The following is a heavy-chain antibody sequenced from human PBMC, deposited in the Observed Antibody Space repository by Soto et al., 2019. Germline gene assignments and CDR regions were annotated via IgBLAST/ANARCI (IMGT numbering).Heavy chain of an antibody. Sequence: SETLSLTCTVSGGSISSGGYYWSWIRQHPGKGLEWIGYIYYSGSTYYNPSLKSRVTISEDTSKNQFSLKLSSVTAADTAVYYCARDFTDSSGPTLGMGVWGQGTTVTVSS. J-gene: IGHJ6*02. CDR2: IYYSGST. CDR1: GGSISSGGYY. D-gene: IGHD6-19*01. CDR3: ARDFTDSSGPTLGMGV. V-gene: IGHV4-31*03.